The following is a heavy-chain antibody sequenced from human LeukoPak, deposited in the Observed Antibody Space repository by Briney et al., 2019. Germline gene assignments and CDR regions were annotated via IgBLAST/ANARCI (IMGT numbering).Heavy chain of an antibody. CDR1: GFTFDDYA. V-gene: IGHV3-9*01. Sequence: SLRLSCAASGFTFDDYARHWVREAPGKGLEWVSGISWNRGSIGYAESVQGRFTISRDNAKNTLYLQMNSLRAEDTDLYYCAKDIMVMYSSGGGMDVWGQGNTVTVSS. CDR2: ISWNRGSI. J-gene: IGHJ6*02. D-gene: IGHD6-19*01. CDR3: AKDIMVMYSSGGGMDV.